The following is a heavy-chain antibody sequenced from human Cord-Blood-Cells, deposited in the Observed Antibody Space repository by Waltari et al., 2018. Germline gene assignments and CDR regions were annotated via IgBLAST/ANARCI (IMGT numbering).Heavy chain of an antibody. J-gene: IGHJ6*02. CDR1: GFTFSSYS. D-gene: IGHD6-13*01. V-gene: IGHV3-21*01. CDR2: ISSSSSYI. Sequence: EVQLVESGGGLVKPGGSLRLSCAASGFTFSSYSMNWVRQAPGKGLEWVSSISSSSSYIYYADSVKGRFTISRDNAKNSLYLQMNSLRAEDTAVYYCARGDAPYSSSWYGRYYYYYGMDVWGQGTTITVSS. CDR3: ARGDAPYSSSWYGRYYYYYGMDV.